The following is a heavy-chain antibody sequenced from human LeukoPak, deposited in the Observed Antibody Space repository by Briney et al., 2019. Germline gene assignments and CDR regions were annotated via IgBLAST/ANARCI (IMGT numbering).Heavy chain of an antibody. D-gene: IGHD2-15*01. V-gene: IGHV4-59*01. CDR3: ARAGRKSRGVDIVRKKETAYYYMDV. Sequence: PSETLSLTCTVSGGSISSYYWSWIRQPPGKGLEWIGYIYYSGSTNYNPSLKSRVTISVDTSKNQFSLKLSSVTAADTAVYYCARAGRKSRGVDIVRKKETAYYYMDVWGKGTTVTVSS. J-gene: IGHJ6*03. CDR1: GGSISSYY. CDR2: IYYSGST.